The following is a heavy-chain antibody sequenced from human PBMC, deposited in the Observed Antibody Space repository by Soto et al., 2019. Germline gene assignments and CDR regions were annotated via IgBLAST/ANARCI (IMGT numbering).Heavy chain of an antibody. J-gene: IGHJ6*02. CDR3: ALWGYSYGLYYYYGMDV. D-gene: IGHD5-18*01. CDR1: GFTFSSYG. CDR2: ISYGGSNK. V-gene: IGHV3-30*03. Sequence: PGGSLRLSCAASGFTFSSYGMHWVRQAPGKGLEWVAVISYGGSNKYYADSVKGRFTISRDNSKNTLYLQMNSLRAEDTAVYYRALWGYSYGLYYYYGMDVWGQGTTVTVS.